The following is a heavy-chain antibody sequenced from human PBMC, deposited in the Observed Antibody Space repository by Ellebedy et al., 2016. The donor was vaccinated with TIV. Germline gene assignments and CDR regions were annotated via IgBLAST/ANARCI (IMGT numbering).Heavy chain of an antibody. D-gene: IGHD3-3*01. CDR3: ARSESLAHYFDY. CDR1: GFTFSTYG. Sequence: GESLKISCAASGFTFSTYGMHWVRQAPGQGLEWVAFIRYDGSNQFYADSVKGRLIISRDNSKNTLYLQMNSLRPEDTAVYYCARSESLAHYFDYWGQGTLVTVSS. J-gene: IGHJ4*02. CDR2: IRYDGSNQ. V-gene: IGHV3-30*02.